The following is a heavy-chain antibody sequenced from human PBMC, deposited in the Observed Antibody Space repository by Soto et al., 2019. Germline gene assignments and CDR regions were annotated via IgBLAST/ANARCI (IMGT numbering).Heavy chain of an antibody. CDR2: IYHSGST. D-gene: IGHD3-16*01. J-gene: IGHJ4*02. CDR3: ARGARATQGFFDY. V-gene: IGHV4-30-2*01. CDR1: GCSISSGGYP. Sequence: PAETLSLTCAVSGCSISSGGYPWSWLRQPPGKGVEWIGYIYHSGSTYYNPSLKSRVTISVDRSKNQFSLKLSSVTAADTAVYYCARGARATQGFFDYWGQGTLVTVSS.